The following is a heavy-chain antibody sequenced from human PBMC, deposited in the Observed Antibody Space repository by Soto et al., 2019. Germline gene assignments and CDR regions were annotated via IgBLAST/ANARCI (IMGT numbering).Heavy chain of an antibody. CDR1: GYTFTSYG. V-gene: IGHV1-18*04. Sequence: VQLVQSGAEVKKSGASVKVYCKASGYTFTSYGISWLRQAPGQGLEWMGWISAYIGNTKYAQRFQGRVNMTTDTSTSTAYMELRRLRSDDTAVYYCVRDPQIFDYGGQGTLVTFSS. J-gene: IGHJ4*02. CDR3: VRDPQIFDY. CDR2: ISAYIGNT.